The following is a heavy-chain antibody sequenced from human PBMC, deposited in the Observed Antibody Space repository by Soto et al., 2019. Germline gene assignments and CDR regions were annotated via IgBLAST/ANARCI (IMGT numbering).Heavy chain of an antibody. CDR3: ARQTTVGGGDY. CDR2: ISSSGSTI. D-gene: IGHD3-16*01. J-gene: IGHJ4*02. V-gene: IGHV3-48*03. Sequence: EVQLVESGGGLVQPGGSLRLSCAASGFTFSSYEMNWVRQAPGKGLEWVSYISSSGSTIYYADSVKGRFTISRDNAKNSLYLQMNSLRAEDTAFYYCARQTTVGGGDYWGQGTLVTVSS. CDR1: GFTFSSYE.